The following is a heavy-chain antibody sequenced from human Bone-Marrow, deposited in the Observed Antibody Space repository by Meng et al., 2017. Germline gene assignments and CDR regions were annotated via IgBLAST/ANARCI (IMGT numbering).Heavy chain of an antibody. J-gene: IGHJ6*02. V-gene: IGHV1-69*06. Sequence: SVKVSCKASGGTFSSYAISWVRQAPGQGLEWMGGIIPICGTANYAQKFQGRVTITADKSTSTTYMELSSLRSEDTAVYYCARDIGLFGVVILGYYGMDVWGQGTTVTVSS. CDR2: IIPICGTA. CDR1: GGTFSSYA. CDR3: ARDIGLFGVVILGYYGMDV. D-gene: IGHD3-3*01.